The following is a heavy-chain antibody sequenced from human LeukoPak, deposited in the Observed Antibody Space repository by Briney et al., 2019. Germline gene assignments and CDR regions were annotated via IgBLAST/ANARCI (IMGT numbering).Heavy chain of an antibody. J-gene: IGHJ4*02. CDR1: GFTFSSYG. V-gene: IGHV3-33*01. CDR3: ASTGRGYYDSIDY. Sequence: PGGSLRLSCAASGFTFSSYGMHWVRQAPGKGLEWVAVIWYDGSNKYYADSVKGRFTISRDNSNNTLYLQMNSLRAEDTALYYCASTGRGYYDSIDYWGQGTLVTVSS. CDR2: IWYDGSNK. D-gene: IGHD3-22*01.